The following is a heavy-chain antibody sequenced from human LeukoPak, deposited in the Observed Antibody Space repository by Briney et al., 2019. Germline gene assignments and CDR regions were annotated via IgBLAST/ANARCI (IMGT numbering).Heavy chain of an antibody. Sequence: SETLSLTCTVSGGFISSYYWSWIRQPPGKGLEWIGEINHSGSTNYNPSLKSRVTISVDTSKNQFSLKLSSVTAADTAVYYCARGRYYYYMDVWGKGTTVTVSS. CDR2: INHSGST. J-gene: IGHJ6*03. CDR1: GGFISSYY. CDR3: ARGRYYYYMDV. V-gene: IGHV4-34*01.